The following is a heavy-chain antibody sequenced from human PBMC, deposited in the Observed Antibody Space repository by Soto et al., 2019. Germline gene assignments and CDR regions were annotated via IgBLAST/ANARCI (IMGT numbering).Heavy chain of an antibody. CDR1: GYTFTSYG. D-gene: IGHD3-3*01. CDR3: ARDLVYDFWRGYSAHFDY. J-gene: IGHJ4*02. V-gene: IGHV1-18*01. CDR2: ISAYNGNT. Sequence: ASVKVSCKASGYTFTSYGISWVRQAPGQGLEWMGWISAYNGNTNYAQKLQGRVTMTTDTSTSTAYMELRSLRSDDTAVYYCARDLVYDFWRGYSAHFDYWGQGTLVTVSS.